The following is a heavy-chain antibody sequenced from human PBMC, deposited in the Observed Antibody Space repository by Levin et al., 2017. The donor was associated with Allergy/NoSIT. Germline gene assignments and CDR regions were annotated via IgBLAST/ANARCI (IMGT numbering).Heavy chain of an antibody. D-gene: IGHD6-19*01. J-gene: IGHJ4*02. CDR1: GFTFNNYA. CDR2: IINSGVGT. V-gene: IGHV3-23*01. Sequence: GGSLRLSCAASGFTFNNYAMRWVRQAPGKGLEWVSAIINSGVGTYYADSVKGRFTISRDNSKNTMYLQMNSLRAEDTAVYFCAKDAIRGSDQPYYFDYWGQGTLVTASS. CDR3: AKDAIRGSDQPYYFDY.